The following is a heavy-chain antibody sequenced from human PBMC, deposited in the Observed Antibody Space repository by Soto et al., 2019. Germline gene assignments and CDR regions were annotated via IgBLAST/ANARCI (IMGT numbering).Heavy chain of an antibody. J-gene: IGHJ4*02. CDR1: GFTFDDYA. Sequence: GGSLRLSCAASGFTFDDYAMHWVRQAPGKGLEWVSLISWDGGSTYYADSVKGRFTISRDNSKNSLYLQMNSLRAEDAALYYCAKGDSDDFWSGYYDYWGQGTLVTVSS. CDR3: AKGDSDDFWSGYYDY. CDR2: ISWDGGST. V-gene: IGHV3-43D*03. D-gene: IGHD3-3*01.